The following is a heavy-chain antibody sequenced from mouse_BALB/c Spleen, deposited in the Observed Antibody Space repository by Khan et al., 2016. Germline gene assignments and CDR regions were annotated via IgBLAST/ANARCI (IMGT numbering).Heavy chain of an antibody. CDR2: IDPENGDI. Sequence: VQLKQSGAELVRPGASVRLSCKASGFNIKDYYIHWVKQRPEQGLEWIGWIDPENGDIICASKFTGKASITTDTSSNTTYLQFSSLTSEDTAVYSCARADYGTYVFDYWGQGTTLTVSS. CDR3: ARADYGTYVFDY. CDR1: GFNIKDYY. D-gene: IGHD2-1*01. J-gene: IGHJ2*01. V-gene: IGHV14-1*02.